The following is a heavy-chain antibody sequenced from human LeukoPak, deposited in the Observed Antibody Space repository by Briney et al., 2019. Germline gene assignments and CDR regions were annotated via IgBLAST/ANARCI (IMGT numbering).Heavy chain of an antibody. V-gene: IGHV3-23*01. D-gene: IGHD6-13*01. CDR2: ISGSGGST. Sequence: PAGTLRLSCAASGFTFSSYAMSWVRQAPGKGLEWVSAISGSGGSTYYADSVKGRFTISRDNSKNTLYLQMNSLRAEDTAVYYCAKRIAAAGGNDAFDIWSQGTMVTVSS. CDR3: AKRIAAAGGNDAFDI. J-gene: IGHJ3*02. CDR1: GFTFSSYA.